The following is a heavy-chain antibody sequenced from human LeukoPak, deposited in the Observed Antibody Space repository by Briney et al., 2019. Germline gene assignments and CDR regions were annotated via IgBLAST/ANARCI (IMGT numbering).Heavy chain of an antibody. D-gene: IGHD6-6*01. J-gene: IGHJ4*02. CDR1: GFTFSSYS. Sequence: PGGSLRLSCAASGFTFSSYSMNWVRQAPGKGLEWVSSISSSSSYVYYAGSLKGRFTISRDDAKDSLYLQMNSLRAEDTAVYYCARDIGSSSGSFDYWGQGTLVTVSS. CDR3: ARDIGSSSGSFDY. CDR2: ISSSSSYV. V-gene: IGHV3-21*01.